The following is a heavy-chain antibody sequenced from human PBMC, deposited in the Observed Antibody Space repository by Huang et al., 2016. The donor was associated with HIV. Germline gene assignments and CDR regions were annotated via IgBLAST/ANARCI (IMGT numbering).Heavy chain of an antibody. Sequence: QVQLLQSGAEVKKPGSSMKVSCKASGGTLTSYAITWVRQAPGQGLVWMGGIIPIYDTPNYAQKFQGRITSTADKSTNTVYMTLSSLRSEDTAVYYCARDHVSGGRSLGFDPWGQGTLVTVSS. J-gene: IGHJ5*02. CDR1: GGTLTSYA. CDR2: IIPIYDTP. D-gene: IGHD3-16*01. V-gene: IGHV1-69*06. CDR3: ARDHVSGGRSLGFDP.